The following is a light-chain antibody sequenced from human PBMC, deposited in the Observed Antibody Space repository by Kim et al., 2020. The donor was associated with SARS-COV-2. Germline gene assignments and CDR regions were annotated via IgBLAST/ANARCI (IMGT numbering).Light chain of an antibody. V-gene: IGLV2-23*01. CDR1: SSDVGTYNL. Sequence: GQSITISCTGTSSDVGTYNLVSWYQQHPGKVPELIIYEGSKRPSRLSTRFSGSKSGNTASLTISGLQAEDEAEYYCSSYAGGSSVIFGGGTQLTVL. J-gene: IGLJ2*01. CDR2: EGS. CDR3: SSYAGGSSVI.